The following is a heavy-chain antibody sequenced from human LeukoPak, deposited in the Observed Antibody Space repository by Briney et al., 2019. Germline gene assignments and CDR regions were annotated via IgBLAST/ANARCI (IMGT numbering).Heavy chain of an antibody. Sequence: SETLSLTCAVYGESFSDYYWSWIRQPPGKGLEWIGEIPHSGSTNYNPSLKSRVTMSLDTSKNQFSLNLTSVTAADTAVYYCARNPHSDHFDYWGQGTLVTVSS. CDR3: ARNPHSDHFDY. D-gene: IGHD3-3*02. V-gene: IGHV4-34*01. CDR2: IPHSGST. J-gene: IGHJ4*02. CDR1: GESFSDYY.